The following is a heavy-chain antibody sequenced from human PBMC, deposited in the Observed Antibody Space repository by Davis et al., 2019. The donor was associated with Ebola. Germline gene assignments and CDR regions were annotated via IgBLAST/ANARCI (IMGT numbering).Heavy chain of an antibody. CDR2: IDWDDDK. CDR3: ARTHSPPEMVRGYYWFDP. J-gene: IGHJ5*02. CDR1: GFTVSSNY. Sequence: LRLSCAASGFTVSSNYMSWIRQPPGKALEWLALIDWDDDKYYSTSLKTRLTISKDTSKNQVVLTMTNMDPVDTATYYCARTHSPPEMVRGYYWFDPWGQGTLVTVSS. D-gene: IGHD3-10*01. V-gene: IGHV2-70*01.